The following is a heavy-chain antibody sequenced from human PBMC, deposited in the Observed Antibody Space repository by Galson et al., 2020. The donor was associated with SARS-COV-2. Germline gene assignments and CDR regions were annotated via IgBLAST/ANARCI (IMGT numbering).Heavy chain of an antibody. J-gene: IGHJ4*02. CDR2: IWNDETSK. D-gene: IGHD1-26*01. CDR1: GFIFSDFG. Sequence: GGSLRLSCVVSGFIFSDFGMHWVRQAPGKGLEWVAAIWNDETSKYYADSVMGRFTISKDNSKNTLYLQMNTLRAEDTAVYYCATDLWSGSYYPDFWGQGTLVTVSS. V-gene: IGHV3-33*01. CDR3: ATDLWSGSYYPDF.